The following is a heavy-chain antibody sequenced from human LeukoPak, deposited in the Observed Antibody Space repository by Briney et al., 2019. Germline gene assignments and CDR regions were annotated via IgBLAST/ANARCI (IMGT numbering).Heavy chain of an antibody. J-gene: IGHJ4*02. V-gene: IGHV3-11*01. D-gene: IGHD3-10*02. CDR1: GFTFSDYY. CDR3: ARRVRGAHFDY. Sequence: GGSLRLSCAASGFTFSDYYMSSIRRAPGKGLEWVSYSSSSGSTIYYADSVKGRFTISRDNAKNSLYLQMNSLRAEDTAVYYCARRVRGAHFDYWGQGTLVTVSS. CDR2: SSSSGSTI.